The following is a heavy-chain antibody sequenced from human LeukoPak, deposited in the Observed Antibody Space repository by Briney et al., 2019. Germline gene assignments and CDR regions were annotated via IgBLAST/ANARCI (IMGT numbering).Heavy chain of an antibody. J-gene: IGHJ4*02. D-gene: IGHD3-22*01. CDR3: AKVYSSGYHYDLRPFDY. CDR1: GFTFSSYG. Sequence: PGGSLRLSCAASGFTFSSYGMSWVRQAPGKGLEWVSAISGSGGSTYYADSVKGRFTISRDNSKNTLYLQMNSLRAEDTAVYYCAKVYSSGYHYDLRPFDYWGQGTLVTVSS. V-gene: IGHV3-23*01. CDR2: ISGSGGST.